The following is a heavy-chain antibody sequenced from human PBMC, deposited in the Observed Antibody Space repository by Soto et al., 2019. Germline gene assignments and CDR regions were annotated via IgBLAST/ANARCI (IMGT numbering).Heavy chain of an antibody. Sequence: GESLKISCKGSGYSFTSYWIGWVRQMPGKGLEWMGIIYPGDSDTRYSPSFQGQVTISADKSISTAYLQWSSLKASDTAMYYCARQSNVLRFLEWLLKGDYYYYGMDVCGQGTTVTVSS. J-gene: IGHJ6*02. CDR2: IYPGDSDT. D-gene: IGHD3-3*01. CDR3: ARQSNVLRFLEWLLKGDYYYYGMDV. CDR1: GYSFTSYW. V-gene: IGHV5-51*01.